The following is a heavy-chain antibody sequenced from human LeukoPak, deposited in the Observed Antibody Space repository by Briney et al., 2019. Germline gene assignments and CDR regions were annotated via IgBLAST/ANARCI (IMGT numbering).Heavy chain of an antibody. V-gene: IGHV4-39*07. Sequence: SSETLSLTCTVSGGSISSSSYYWGWIRQPPGKGLEWIGSIYYSGSTYYNPSLKSRVTISVDTSKNQFSLKLSSVTAADTAVYYCARDAALIAAAGNVDFDYWGQGTLVTVSS. D-gene: IGHD6-13*01. CDR3: ARDAALIAAAGNVDFDY. J-gene: IGHJ4*02. CDR2: IYYSGST. CDR1: GGSISSSSYY.